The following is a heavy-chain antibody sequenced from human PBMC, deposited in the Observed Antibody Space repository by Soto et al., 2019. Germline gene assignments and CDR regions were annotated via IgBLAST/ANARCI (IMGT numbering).Heavy chain of an antibody. Sequence: EVQLVESGGGLVQPGGSLRLSCSVSGFSFSNYNMHWVRQAPGKGLVWISFISSSSSTPYYADSVKGRFTISRDNGQNSLYLQMNSLRAEDTAVYYCARDHTGFDYWGQGALITVSS. D-gene: IGHD3-10*01. J-gene: IGHJ4*02. CDR2: ISSSSSTP. CDR1: GFSFSNYN. CDR3: ARDHTGFDY. V-gene: IGHV3-48*01.